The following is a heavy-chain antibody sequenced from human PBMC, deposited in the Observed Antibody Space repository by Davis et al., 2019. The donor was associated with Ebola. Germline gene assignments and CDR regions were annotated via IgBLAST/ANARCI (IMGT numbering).Heavy chain of an antibody. CDR3: AREGDHYGSESHRDGFDI. Sequence: PGGSLRLSCAASGFTFSSYSMNWVRQAPGKALEWVAFITFDTSTIYYADSVRGRFTISRDNAKNSLYLHMNSLRDEDTAVYYCAREGDHYGSESHRDGFDIWGRGTMVAVSS. J-gene: IGHJ3*02. V-gene: IGHV3-48*02. CDR2: ITFDTSTI. D-gene: IGHD3-10*01. CDR1: GFTFSSYS.